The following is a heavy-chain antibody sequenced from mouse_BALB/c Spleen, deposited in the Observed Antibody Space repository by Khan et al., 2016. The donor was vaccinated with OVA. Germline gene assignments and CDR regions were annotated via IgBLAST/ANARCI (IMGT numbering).Heavy chain of an antibody. CDR3: ARSQLGLRFYY. Sequence: QVQLQQPGAELVGPGTSVKVSCKASGYAFTSYLIEWVNQRPGQGLEWIGLINPGNGITNYNEKFRGKATLTADKSSTTAYMQFSSLTSDDSAVSLCARSQLGLRFYYWGEGTTLTASS. CDR2: INPGNGIT. D-gene: IGHD3-1*01. CDR1: GYAFTSYL. J-gene: IGHJ2*01. V-gene: IGHV1-54*01.